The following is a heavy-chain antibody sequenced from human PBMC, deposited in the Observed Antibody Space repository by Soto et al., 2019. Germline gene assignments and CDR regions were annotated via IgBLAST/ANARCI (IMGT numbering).Heavy chain of an antibody. CDR2: IIPIFGTA. D-gene: IGHD3-3*01. CDR3: ARLTGGYYKAYYYGMDV. J-gene: IGHJ6*02. V-gene: IGHV1-69*13. Sequence: SVKVSCKASGGTFSSYAISWVRQAPGQGLEWMGGIIPIFGTANYAQKFQGRVTITADESTSTAYMELSSLRSEDTAVYYCARLTGGYYKAYYYGMDVWGQGTTVTVSS. CDR1: GGTFSSYA.